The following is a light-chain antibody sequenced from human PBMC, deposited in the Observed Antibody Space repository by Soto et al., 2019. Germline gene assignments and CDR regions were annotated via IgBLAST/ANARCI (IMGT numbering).Light chain of an antibody. J-gene: IGKJ1*01. CDR3: QQYNNLRPWT. CDR2: VAS. CDR1: QTINNN. Sequence: ETVITYCLITMSQSPGDGATXSCRASQTINNNLAWHQQKPAQAPMLLIYVASTRATRIPSIFSCGWSGADFNLTISSMLAKDFAVCYCQQYNNLRPWTFGQGTKLDIK. V-gene: IGKV3-15*01.